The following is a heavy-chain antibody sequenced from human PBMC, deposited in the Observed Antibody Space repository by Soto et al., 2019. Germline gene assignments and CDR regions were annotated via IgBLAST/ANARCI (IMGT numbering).Heavy chain of an antibody. V-gene: IGHV4-31*03. CDR3: ARGYDSSGYWFGP. J-gene: IGHJ5*02. Sequence: SXTLFLTCTVSGGSISSGGYYCSWILQHLGKCLEWIGYIYYSGSTYYNPSLKSRVTISVDTSKNQFSLKLSSVTAVDSAVYYCARGYDSSGYWFGPWGQGTLVTLPS. D-gene: IGHD3-22*01. CDR2: IYYSGST. CDR1: GGSISSGGYY.